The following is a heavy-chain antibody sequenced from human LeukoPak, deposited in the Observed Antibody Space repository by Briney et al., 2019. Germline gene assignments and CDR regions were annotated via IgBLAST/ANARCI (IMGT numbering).Heavy chain of an antibody. D-gene: IGHD5-18*01. V-gene: IGHV3-53*01. CDR1: GFTVSSNY. Sequence: PGGSLRLSCAASGFTVSSNYMSWVRQAPGKGLEWVSSILPSGGEIHYADSVKGRFTISRDNSKSTLSLQMNSLRAEDTAIYYCATYRQVQVPFECWGQGTLVTVSS. J-gene: IGHJ4*02. CDR2: LPSGGEI. CDR3: ATYRQVQVPFEC.